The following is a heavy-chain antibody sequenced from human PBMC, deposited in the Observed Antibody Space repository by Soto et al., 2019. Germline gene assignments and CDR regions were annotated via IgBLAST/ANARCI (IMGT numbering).Heavy chain of an antibody. J-gene: IGHJ4*02. V-gene: IGHV3-74*01. D-gene: IGHD2-15*01. CDR1: GFTFSSYW. Sequence: EVQLVESGGGLVQPGGSLRLSCAASGFTFSSYWMHWVRQAPGKGLVWVSRINSDGSSTSYADSVKGRFTISRDNTKNTPSLQMNSLRAEDTAVYYCVRTSLVVAAPTRAYYSGQGTLVPASS. CDR3: VRTSLVVAAPTRAYY. CDR2: INSDGSST.